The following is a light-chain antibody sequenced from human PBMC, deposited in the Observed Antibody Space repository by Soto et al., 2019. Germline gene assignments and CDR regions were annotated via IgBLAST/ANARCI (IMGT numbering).Light chain of an antibody. CDR3: QQFDGSVYT. V-gene: IGKV3-20*01. J-gene: IGKJ2*01. Sequence: EIVLTQSPGTLSLSPGERATLSCRASQSLSSSFLAWYQQKPGQAPRLLLYGASRMATGIPDRFSAAASGTDLTLPISRLEPEDFAVYYCQQFDGSVYTFGQGTKLEI. CDR1: QSLSSSF. CDR2: GAS.